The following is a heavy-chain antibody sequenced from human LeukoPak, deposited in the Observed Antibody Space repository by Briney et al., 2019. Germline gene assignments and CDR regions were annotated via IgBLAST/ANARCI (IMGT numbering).Heavy chain of an antibody. V-gene: IGHV3-21*01. CDR1: GFTFSSYS. J-gene: IGHJ4*02. Sequence: GGSLRLSCAASGFTFSSYSMNWVRQAPGKGLEWVSSISSSSSYIYYADSVKGRFTISRDNAENSLYLQMNSLRAEDTAVYYCARLSTTGTTPFRYWGQGTLVTVSS. D-gene: IGHD1-1*01. CDR2: ISSSSSYI. CDR3: ARLSTTGTTPFRY.